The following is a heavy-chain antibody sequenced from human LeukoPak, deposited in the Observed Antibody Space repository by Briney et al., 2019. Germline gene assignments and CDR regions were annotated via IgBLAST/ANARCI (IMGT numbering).Heavy chain of an antibody. Sequence: ASVKVSCKASGYTFTGYAMNGVRQAPGQGLEWMGGINTNTGNPTYAQGFTGRFVFSLDTSVSTAYLQISRLKAEDTAVYYCARLIGGSGSYFSYWGQGTLVTVSS. CDR2: INTNTGNP. J-gene: IGHJ4*02. V-gene: IGHV7-4-1*02. CDR1: GYTFTGYA. D-gene: IGHD3-10*01. CDR3: ARLIGGSGSYFSY.